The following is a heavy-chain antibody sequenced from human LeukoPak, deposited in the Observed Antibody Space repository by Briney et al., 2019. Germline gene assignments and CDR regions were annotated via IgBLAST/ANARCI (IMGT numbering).Heavy chain of an antibody. D-gene: IGHD3-22*01. CDR1: GFTFSSYA. J-gene: IGHJ4*02. CDR3: AKDHTYYYDSSGYYRFDY. V-gene: IGHV3-23*01. CDR2: ISGSGDST. Sequence: GGSLRLSCAASGFTFSSYAMSWVRQAPGKGLEWVSAISGSGDSTYYADSVKGRFTIYRDNSKNTLYLQMNSLRAEDTAVYYCAKDHTYYYDSSGYYRFDYWGQGILVTVSS.